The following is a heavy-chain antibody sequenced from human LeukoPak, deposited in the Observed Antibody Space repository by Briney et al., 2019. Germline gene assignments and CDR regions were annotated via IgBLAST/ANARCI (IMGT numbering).Heavy chain of an antibody. Sequence: SETLSLTCTVSGGSISSYYWSWIRQPPGKGLEWIGYIYYSGSTNYNPSLKSRVTISVDTSKNQFSLKLSSVTAADTAVYYCAREGGDYYDSSVYHYGGQGTLVTVSS. V-gene: IGHV4-59*01. CDR1: GGSISSYY. CDR2: IYYSGST. CDR3: AREGGDYYDSSVYHY. J-gene: IGHJ4*02. D-gene: IGHD3-22*01.